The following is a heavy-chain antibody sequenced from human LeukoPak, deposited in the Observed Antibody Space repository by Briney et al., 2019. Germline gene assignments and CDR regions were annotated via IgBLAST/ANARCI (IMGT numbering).Heavy chain of an antibody. CDR3: ARKGRYNYYGMDV. Sequence: PSETLSLTCTVSGGSISSYYWSWIRQPPGKGLEWIGEINHSGSTNYNPSLKSRVTISVDTSKNQFSLKLSSVTAADTAVYYCARKGRYNYYGMDVWGQGTTVTVSS. CDR1: GGSISSYY. D-gene: IGHD1-14*01. V-gene: IGHV4-34*01. CDR2: INHSGST. J-gene: IGHJ6*02.